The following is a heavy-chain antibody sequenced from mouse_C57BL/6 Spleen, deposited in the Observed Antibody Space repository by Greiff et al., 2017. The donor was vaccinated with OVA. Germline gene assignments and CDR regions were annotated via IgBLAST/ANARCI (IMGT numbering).Heavy chain of an antibody. CDR3: ARRGYYDYDGGFDY. J-gene: IGHJ2*01. Sequence: QVQLQQPGAELVKPGASVKMSCKASGYTFTSYWITWVKKRPGQGLEWIGDIYPGSGSTNYNEKFKSKATLTVDTSSSTAYMQLSSLTSEDSAVYYCARRGYYDYDGGFDYWGQGTTLTVSS. CDR1: GYTFTSYW. V-gene: IGHV1-55*01. D-gene: IGHD2-4*01. CDR2: IYPGSGST.